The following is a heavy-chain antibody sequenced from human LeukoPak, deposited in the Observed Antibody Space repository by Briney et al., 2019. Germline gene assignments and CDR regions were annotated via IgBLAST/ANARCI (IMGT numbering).Heavy chain of an antibody. CDR2: ISAYNGNT. V-gene: IGHV1-18*01. D-gene: IGHD4-17*01. CDR3: ARSQYGTFDY. Sequence: GASVKVSCKTSGYTFTNHGITWVRQAPGHGLEGMAWISAYNGNTNYAQRFQGRVNLTTDKSTSTAYMDLRSLRSDDTAVYYCARSQYGTFDYWGQGTLVTVSS. J-gene: IGHJ4*02. CDR1: GYTFTNHG.